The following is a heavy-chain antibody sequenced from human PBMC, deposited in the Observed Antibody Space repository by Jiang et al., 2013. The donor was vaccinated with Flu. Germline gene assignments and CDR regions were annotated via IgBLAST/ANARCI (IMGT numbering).Heavy chain of an antibody. CDR2: ISYDGSNK. V-gene: IGHV3-30*18. CDR3: AKALPQSSGYAFDI. D-gene: IGHD3-22*01. J-gene: IGHJ3*02. Sequence: LLESGGGVVQPGRSLRLSCAASGFTFSSYGMHWVRQAPGKGLEWVAVISYDGSNKYYADSVKGRFTISRDNSKNTLYLQMNSLRAEDTAVYYCAKALPQSSGYAFDIWGQGTMVTVSS. CDR1: GFTFSSYG.